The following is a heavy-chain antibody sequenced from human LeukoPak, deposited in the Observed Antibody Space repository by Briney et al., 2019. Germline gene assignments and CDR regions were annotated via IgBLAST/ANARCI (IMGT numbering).Heavy chain of an antibody. V-gene: IGHV3-30*02. Sequence: GGSLRLSCAASGFTFSSYGMHWVRQAPGKGLEGVAFIRYDGSNKYYADSVKGRFTISRDNSKNTLYLQMNSLRTEDTAVYYCAKDAHYYDSSGYYYANNYWGQGTLVTVSS. D-gene: IGHD3-22*01. CDR1: GFTFSSYG. CDR3: AKDAHYYDSSGYYYANNY. CDR2: IRYDGSNK. J-gene: IGHJ4*02.